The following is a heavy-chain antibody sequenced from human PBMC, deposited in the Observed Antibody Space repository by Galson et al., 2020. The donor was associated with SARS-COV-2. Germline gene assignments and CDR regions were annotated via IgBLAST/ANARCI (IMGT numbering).Heavy chain of an antibody. CDR3: TRERGYSYGCSDY. J-gene: IGHJ4*02. CDR2: ISGTSTNI. D-gene: IGHD5-18*01. V-gene: IGHV3-21*01. CDR1: GFTFSSYS. Sequence: NSGGSPRLSCPASGFTFSSYSMNWVRQAPGKGLEWVSSISGTSTNIYYADSVTGRFTIYRDNAKKSLYLQMNSLGTEDTAVYYCTRERGYSYGCSDYWGQGTLFTVSS.